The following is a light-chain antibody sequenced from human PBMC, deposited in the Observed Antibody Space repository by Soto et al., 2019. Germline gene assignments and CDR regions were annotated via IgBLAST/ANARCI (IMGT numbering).Light chain of an antibody. CDR3: NSYTSSSTLPYV. J-gene: IGLJ1*01. Sequence: QSVLTQPASVSGSPGQSITISCTGTSSDVGGYNYVSWYQQHPGKAPKVMIYDVSKRPSGVSNRFSGSKSGNTASLSISGLQAEDEADYACNSYTSSSTLPYVYGTGTQLTVL. V-gene: IGLV2-14*01. CDR2: DVS. CDR1: SSDVGGYNY.